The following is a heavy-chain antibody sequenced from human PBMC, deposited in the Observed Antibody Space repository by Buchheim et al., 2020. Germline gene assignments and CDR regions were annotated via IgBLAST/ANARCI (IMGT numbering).Heavy chain of an antibody. J-gene: IGHJ4*02. CDR1: GFSLSTSGVG. Sequence: QITLKESGPTLVKPTQTLTLTCTFSGFSLSTSGVGVGWIRQPPGKALEWLALIYWDDDKRYSPSLKSRLTITKATSNNQVVLTMTNMDPVDTATYYCAHRGPIREYSYGATFDYWGQGTL. CDR2: IYWDDDK. D-gene: IGHD4/OR15-4a*01. V-gene: IGHV2-5*02. CDR3: AHRGPIREYSYGATFDY.